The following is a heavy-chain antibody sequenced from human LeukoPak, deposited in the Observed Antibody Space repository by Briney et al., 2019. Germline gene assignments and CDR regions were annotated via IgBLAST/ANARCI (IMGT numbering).Heavy chain of an antibody. D-gene: IGHD3-10*01. CDR2: LNWNGENT. Sequence: TGGSLRLSCAASGFTFDEHGLNWVRQAPGKGLKWVSGLNWNGENTEYADSVRGRFTISRDNANNMLYLQMDSLRVEDTALYFCARVDDALTGPGYFYMDVWGKGTTVTVSS. CDR3: ARVDDALTGPGYFYMDV. CDR1: GFTFDEHG. J-gene: IGHJ6*03. V-gene: IGHV3-20*04.